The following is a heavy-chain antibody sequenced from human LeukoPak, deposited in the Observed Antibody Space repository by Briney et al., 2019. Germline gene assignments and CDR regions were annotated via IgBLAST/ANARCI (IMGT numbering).Heavy chain of an antibody. CDR1: GFTSSSYG. Sequence: GGSLRLSCAASGFTSSSYGMHWVRQAPGKGLEWVAVISYDGSNKYYADSVKGRFTISRDNSKNTLYLQMNSLRAEDTAVYYCAKVSHTAMVKGYFDYWGQGTLVTVS. D-gene: IGHD5-18*01. CDR2: ISYDGSNK. V-gene: IGHV3-30*18. CDR3: AKVSHTAMVKGYFDY. J-gene: IGHJ4*02.